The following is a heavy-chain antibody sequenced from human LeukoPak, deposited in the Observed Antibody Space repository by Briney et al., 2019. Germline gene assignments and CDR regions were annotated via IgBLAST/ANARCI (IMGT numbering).Heavy chain of an antibody. Sequence: PGGSLRLSCAASGFTFSSYWMSWVRQAPGKGLEWVANIKQDGSEKYYVDSVKGRFTISRDNAKNSLYLQMNSLRAEDTAVYYCARLWFGELFRYYYYMDVWGKGTTVTISS. D-gene: IGHD3-10*01. CDR2: IKQDGSEK. CDR3: ARLWFGELFRYYYYMDV. J-gene: IGHJ6*03. V-gene: IGHV3-7*01. CDR1: GFTFSSYW.